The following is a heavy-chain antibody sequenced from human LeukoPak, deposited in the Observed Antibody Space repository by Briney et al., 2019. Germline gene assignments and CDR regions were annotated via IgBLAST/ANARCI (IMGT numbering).Heavy chain of an antibody. Sequence: PSETLSLTCSVSGGSISSYYWSWIRQPPGKGLEWIGNIYYSGSTNYNPSLKSRVIILVDASETQFSLRLRSVTAADTAVYYCARTLLRATGGGFDPWGQGTLVTVSS. CDR2: IYYSGST. CDR3: ARTLLRATGGGFDP. D-gene: IGHD3-16*01. CDR1: GGSISSYY. J-gene: IGHJ5*02. V-gene: IGHV4-59*01.